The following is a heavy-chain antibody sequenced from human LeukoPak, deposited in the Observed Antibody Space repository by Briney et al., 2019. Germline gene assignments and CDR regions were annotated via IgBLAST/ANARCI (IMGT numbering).Heavy chain of an antibody. Sequence: GGSLRLSCAASGFTFSSYGMHWVRQAPGKGLEWVAVISYDGSNKYYADSVKGRFTISRDNSENTLYLQMNSLRAEDTAVYYCAKAYSSSFDYWGQGTLVTVSS. D-gene: IGHD6-13*01. CDR2: ISYDGSNK. V-gene: IGHV3-30*18. CDR1: GFTFSSYG. CDR3: AKAYSSSFDY. J-gene: IGHJ4*02.